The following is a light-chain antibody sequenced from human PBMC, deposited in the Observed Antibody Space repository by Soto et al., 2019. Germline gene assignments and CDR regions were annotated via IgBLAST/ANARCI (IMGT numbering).Light chain of an antibody. J-gene: IGLJ3*02. V-gene: IGLV2-14*01. CDR2: EVS. CDR3: SSYTTSYTQV. Sequence: QSVLTQPASVSGSPGQSITISCTGSSSDVGGYNYVSWYQHHTGKVPKLMIYEVSNRPSGVSNRFSGSKSGNTASLSISGLQAEDEADYYCSSYTTSYTQVFGGGTKLTVL. CDR1: SSDVGGYNY.